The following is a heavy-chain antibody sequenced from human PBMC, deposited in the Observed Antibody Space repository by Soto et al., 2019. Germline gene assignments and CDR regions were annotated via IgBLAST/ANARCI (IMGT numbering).Heavy chain of an antibody. D-gene: IGHD5-12*01. CDR2: INHSGST. Sequence: QVQLQQWGAGLLKPSETLSLTCAVYGGSFGGYYWSWIRQPPGKGLEWIGEINHSGSTNYNPSLKSRVTIAVDTSKNQFSLKLSSVTAADTAVYYCARLRNPDYWGQGTLVTVSS. CDR1: GGSFGGYY. CDR3: ARLRNPDY. J-gene: IGHJ4*02. V-gene: IGHV4-34*01.